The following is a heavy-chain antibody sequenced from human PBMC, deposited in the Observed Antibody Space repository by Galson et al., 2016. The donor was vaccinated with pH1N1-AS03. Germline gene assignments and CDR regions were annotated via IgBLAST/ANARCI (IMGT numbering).Heavy chain of an antibody. CDR3: AQDRVNGIDATTRWFAP. CDR2: IRHDGSNR. CDR1: GFTFSSYG. Sequence: SLRLSCAASGFTFSSYGMHWVRQAPGKGLEWVTFIRHDGSNRYYADSVKGRFTISRDNSKNTLFLQMNNLRPEDTAVYYCAQDRVNGIDATTRWFAPWGQGAQVTVSS. J-gene: IGHJ5*02. D-gene: IGHD1/OR15-1a*01. V-gene: IGHV3-30*02.